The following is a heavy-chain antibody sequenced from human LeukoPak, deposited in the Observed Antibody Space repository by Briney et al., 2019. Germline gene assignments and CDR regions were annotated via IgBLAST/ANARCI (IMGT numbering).Heavy chain of an antibody. Sequence: ASVKVSCKASGYTFTGYYMHWVRQAPGQGLEWMGWMNPNSGHTGYAQKFQGRVTMTRNTSISTAYMELSSLRSEDTAVYYCVRVFSAGQYYFDYWGQGTLVTVSS. V-gene: IGHV1-8*02. J-gene: IGHJ4*02. CDR1: GYTFTGYY. CDR3: VRVFSAGQYYFDY. CDR2: MNPNSGHT. D-gene: IGHD6-13*01.